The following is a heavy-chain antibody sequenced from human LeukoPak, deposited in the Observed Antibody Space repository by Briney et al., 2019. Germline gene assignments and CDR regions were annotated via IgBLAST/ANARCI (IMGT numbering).Heavy chain of an antibody. D-gene: IGHD2-2*01. V-gene: IGHV3-48*01. CDR1: GFTFSSYS. CDR3: AREGYCSSTSCLGDAFDI. J-gene: IGHJ3*02. Sequence: GGSLGLSCAASGFTFSSYSMNWVRQAPGKGLEWVSFISSRSSTIYYADSVKGRFTISRDNSKNTLYLQMNSLRAEDTAVYYCAREGYCSSTSCLGDAFDIWGQGTMVTVSS. CDR2: ISSRSSTI.